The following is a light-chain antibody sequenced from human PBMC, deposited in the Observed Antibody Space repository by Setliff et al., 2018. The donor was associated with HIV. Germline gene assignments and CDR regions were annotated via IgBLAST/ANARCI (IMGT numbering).Light chain of an antibody. Sequence: QSVLTQPPSASGTPGQRVTISCSGSSSNIGSNAVNWYQQLPGTAPKLLIYTNTQRPSGVPDRVSGSKSGTSASLAISGLQSEDEADYYCAAWDDSLNGWVFGGGT. J-gene: IGLJ3*02. V-gene: IGLV1-44*01. CDR3: AAWDDSLNGWV. CDR1: SSNIGSNA. CDR2: TNT.